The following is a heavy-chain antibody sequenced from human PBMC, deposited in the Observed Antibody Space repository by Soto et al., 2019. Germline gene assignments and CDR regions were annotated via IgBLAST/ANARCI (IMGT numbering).Heavy chain of an antibody. CDR3: TRESTSTLGIVGAIYGDS. D-gene: IGHD1-26*01. J-gene: IGHJ4*02. V-gene: IGHV3-48*02. CDR2: ISSSSSTI. Sequence: EVQLVESGGGLVQPGGSLRLSCAASGFSFSTYNMNWVRQAPGKGREWVSYISSSSSTIYYADSVKGRFTISRDNAKNSLHLQMNSLRDEDTAVYYCTRESTSTLGIVGAIYGDSWGQGTLVTVSS. CDR1: GFSFSTYN.